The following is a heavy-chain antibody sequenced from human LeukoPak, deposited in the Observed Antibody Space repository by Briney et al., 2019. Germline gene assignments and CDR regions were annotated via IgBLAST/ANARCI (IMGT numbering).Heavy chain of an antibody. CDR2: INWNGGST. D-gene: IGHD2-2*01. V-gene: IGHV3-20*04. CDR1: GFTFDDYG. J-gene: IGHJ6*03. CDR3: ARMKVVPAAIYYMDV. Sequence: GGSLRLSCAAPGFTFDDYGMSWVRQAPGKGLEWVSGINWNGGSTGYADSVKGRFTISRDNAKNSLYLQMNSLRAEDTALYYCARMKVVPAAIYYMDVWGKGTTVTVSS.